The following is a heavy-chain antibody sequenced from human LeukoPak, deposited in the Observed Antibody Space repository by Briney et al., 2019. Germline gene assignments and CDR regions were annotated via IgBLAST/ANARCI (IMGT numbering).Heavy chain of an antibody. V-gene: IGHV4-59*01. CDR1: GGSITSYY. D-gene: IGHD2-21*02. J-gene: IGHJ4*02. CDR3: ARLPMAVTPHVDY. Sequence: SETLSLTCTVSGGSITSYYRSWIRQSPGKGLEWIGFVYYSGTTNYNPSLKSRVTISLGMSKNQFSLKLSSVTAADTAVYYCARLPMAVTPHVDYWGQGTLVTVSS. CDR2: VYYSGTT.